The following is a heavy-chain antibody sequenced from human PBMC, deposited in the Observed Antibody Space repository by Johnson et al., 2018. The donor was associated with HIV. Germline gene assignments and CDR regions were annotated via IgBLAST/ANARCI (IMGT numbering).Heavy chain of an antibody. CDR3: ASDGWELLGVAAFDV. V-gene: IGHV3-38*03. J-gene: IGHJ3*01. CDR2: ISGGST. Sequence: EKLVESGGGLVQPRGSLRLSCAASGFTVSSNEMSWIRQAPGKGLEWVSSISGGSTYYADSRKGRFTISRDDSKNTLYLQMNSLRPEDTAVYYCASDGWELLGVAAFDVWGQGTLVTVSS. CDR1: GFTVSSNE. D-gene: IGHD1-26*01.